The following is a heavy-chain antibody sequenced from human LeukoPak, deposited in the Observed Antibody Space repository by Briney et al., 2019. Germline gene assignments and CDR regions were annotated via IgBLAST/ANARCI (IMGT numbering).Heavy chain of an antibody. CDR2: ISSNGGAT. V-gene: IGHV3-64*02. Sequence: GGSLRLSCAASGFTFSSYAMHWDRQAPGKGLEYVSAISSNGGATYYADSVKGRFTISRDNSKNTVYLQMGSLRAEDMAVYYCARGSYHYYFDYWGQGTLVTVSS. J-gene: IGHJ4*02. CDR3: ARGSYHYYFDY. D-gene: IGHD1-26*01. CDR1: GFTFSSYA.